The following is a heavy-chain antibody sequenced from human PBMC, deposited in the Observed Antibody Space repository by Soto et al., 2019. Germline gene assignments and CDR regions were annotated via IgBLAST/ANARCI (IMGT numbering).Heavy chain of an antibody. D-gene: IGHD6-19*01. J-gene: IGHJ6*02. CDR2: VSGSGGNT. CDR3: AKGRAPSGWYPPYYYGMDV. CDR1: GFTFSTYA. V-gene: IGHV3-23*01. Sequence: VQLLESGGGLLQPGGPLRLSCAASGFTFSTYAMTWVRQAPGKGPEWVSSVSGSGGNTLYADSVKGRFTISRDNSKNTLYLQMNSLRAGDTAVYYCAKGRAPSGWYPPYYYGMDVWGQGTTVIVSS.